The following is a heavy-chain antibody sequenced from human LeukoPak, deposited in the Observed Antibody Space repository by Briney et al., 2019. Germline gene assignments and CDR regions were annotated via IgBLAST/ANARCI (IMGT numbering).Heavy chain of an antibody. V-gene: IGHV4-61*01. CDR2: IYYSGST. Sequence: PSETLSLTCTVSGGSINSSTYYWGWIRQPPGKGLEWIGYIYYSGSTNYNPSLKSRVTISVDTSKNQFSLKLTSVTAADTAVYYCAGDRGRRWTYDAFDIWGQGTRVTVSS. J-gene: IGHJ3*02. CDR3: AGDRGRRWTYDAFDI. D-gene: IGHD1-7*01. CDR1: GGSINSSTYY.